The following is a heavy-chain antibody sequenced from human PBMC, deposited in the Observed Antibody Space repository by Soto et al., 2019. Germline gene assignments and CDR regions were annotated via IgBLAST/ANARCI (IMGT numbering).Heavy chain of an antibody. V-gene: IGHV5-51*01. CDR2: IYPGDSDT. J-gene: IGHJ5*01. Sequence: GESLKISCKGSGCSFTSYWIGWVRQMPGKGLEWMGIIYPGDSDTRYSPSFQGQVTISADKSISTAYLQWSSLKASDTAMYYRVSRGAGSFTSIYSWGQGDLITVS. CDR1: GCSFTSYW. CDR3: VSRGAGSFTSIYS. D-gene: IGHD3-10*01.